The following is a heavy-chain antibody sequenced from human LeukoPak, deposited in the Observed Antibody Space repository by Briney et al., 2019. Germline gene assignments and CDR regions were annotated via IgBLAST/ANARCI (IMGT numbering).Heavy chain of an antibody. CDR3: ARGLVCSGGSCYSVWFDP. D-gene: IGHD2-15*01. CDR1: GGSISSYY. V-gene: IGHV4-4*07. Sequence: SETLSLTCTVSGGSISSYYWSWIRLPAGKGLEWIGRIYTSGSTNYNPSLKSRVTMSVDTSKNQFSLKLSSVTAADTAVYYCARGLVCSGGSCYSVWFDPWGQGTLVTVSS. J-gene: IGHJ5*02. CDR2: IYTSGST.